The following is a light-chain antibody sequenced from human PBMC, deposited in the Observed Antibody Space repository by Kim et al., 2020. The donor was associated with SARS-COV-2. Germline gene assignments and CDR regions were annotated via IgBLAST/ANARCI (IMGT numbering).Light chain of an antibody. V-gene: IGKV2-28*01. J-gene: IGKJ2*03. CDR1: QRLLYSNGYNY. CDR2: LGA. Sequence: ETGWRACRSSQRLLYSNGYNYLDWYLQKPGQSPQLLMYLGANRASGVPERFSGSGSGTDFTLKISRVEAEDVGVYYCMQALQIPHSFGQGTKLEI. CDR3: MQALQIPHS.